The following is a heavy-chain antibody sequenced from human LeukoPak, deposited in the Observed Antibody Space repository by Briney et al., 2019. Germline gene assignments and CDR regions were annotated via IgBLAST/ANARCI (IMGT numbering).Heavy chain of an antibody. V-gene: IGHV1-2*02. Sequence: ASVKVSCKASGYRFTDYFMHWVRQAPGQGLEWMGWINPNSGDTDYAQKFQGRVTLPRDASIGTAYMELTRLRSDDTAVYYCATPTERLLPDYWGQGTLVTVSS. J-gene: IGHJ4*02. CDR1: GYRFTDYF. CDR3: ATPTERLLPDY. CDR2: INPNSGDT. D-gene: IGHD2-15*01.